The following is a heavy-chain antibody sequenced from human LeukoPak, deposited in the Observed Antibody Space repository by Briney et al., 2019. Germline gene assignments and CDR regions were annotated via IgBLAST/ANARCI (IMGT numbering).Heavy chain of an antibody. Sequence: SETLSLTCAVYGGSFSVYYWSWIRQPPGKGLEWIGEINHSGSTNYKSSLKSRVTISVDASKSQFSLQLTSVTAADTAVYYCARGLGDSGERRLSDLDYWGQGTLVTVSS. D-gene: IGHD2-21*02. CDR1: GGSFSVYY. J-gene: IGHJ4*02. CDR3: ARGLGDSGERRLSDLDY. V-gene: IGHV4-34*01. CDR2: INHSGST.